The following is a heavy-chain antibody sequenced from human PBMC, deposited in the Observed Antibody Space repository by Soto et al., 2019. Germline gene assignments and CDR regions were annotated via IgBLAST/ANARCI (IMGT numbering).Heavy chain of an antibody. CDR2: ITYDGNNK. J-gene: IGHJ4*02. CDR1: GFTFSRYP. CDR3: AKGEGRYSLDY. V-gene: IGHV3-30-3*01. D-gene: IGHD2-15*01. Sequence: QVQRVESGGGVVQPGRSLRLSCAASGFTFSRYPMYWVRQAPGKGLEWVAVITYDGNNKYYADSVKGRFIISRDNAKNTLSLQMYNLRPVDSAVRVCAKGEGRYSLDYWGQGTLVTVSS.